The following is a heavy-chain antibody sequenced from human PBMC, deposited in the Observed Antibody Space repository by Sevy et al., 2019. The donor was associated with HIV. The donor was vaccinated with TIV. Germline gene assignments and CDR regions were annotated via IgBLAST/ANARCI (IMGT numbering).Heavy chain of an antibody. CDR3: VRFPSGYDHTFFDS. J-gene: IGHJ4*02. CDR1: GVSLRVSGVG. V-gene: IGHV2-5*02. CDR2: IYWDDDE. D-gene: IGHD5-12*01. Sequence: SGPTLVKSTQTLTLTCNFSGVSLRVSGVGVGWIRQPPGKALEWLALIYWDDDEHYSPSLKTRLSITKDNFKNQVVLTMTNMDPVDTATYYCVRFPSGYDHTFFDSWGPGTLVTVSS.